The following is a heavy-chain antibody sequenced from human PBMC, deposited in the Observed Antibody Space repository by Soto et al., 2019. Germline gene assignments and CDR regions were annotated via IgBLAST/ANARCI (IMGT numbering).Heavy chain of an antibody. CDR1: GYTFTSYG. Sequence: ASVKVSCKASGYTFTSYGISWVRQAPGQGLEWMGWISAYNGNTNYAQKLQGRVTMTTDTSTSTAYMELRSLRSDDTAVYYCARDQVSSPYDFWSGYLYGMDVWGQGTTVTVSS. J-gene: IGHJ6*02. V-gene: IGHV1-18*01. CDR2: ISAYNGNT. D-gene: IGHD3-3*01. CDR3: ARDQVSSPYDFWSGYLYGMDV.